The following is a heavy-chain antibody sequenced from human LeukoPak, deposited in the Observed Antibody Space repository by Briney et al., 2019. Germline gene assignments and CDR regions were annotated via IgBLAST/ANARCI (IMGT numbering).Heavy chain of an antibody. Sequence: SETLSLTSAVSDDSFSRHYWTWVRQPPGKGLEWIGYISYIGSTNYNPSLKSRVTISIDTSRNQFSLRLSSVAASDTAVYYCARDLVTVTKGFDIWGQGTMVSVSS. D-gene: IGHD4-17*01. CDR3: ARDLVTVTKGFDI. CDR2: ISYIGST. J-gene: IGHJ3*02. CDR1: DDSFSRHY. V-gene: IGHV4-59*11.